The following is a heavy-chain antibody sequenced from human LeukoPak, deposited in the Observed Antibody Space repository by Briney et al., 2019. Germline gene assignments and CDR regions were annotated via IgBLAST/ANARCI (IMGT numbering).Heavy chain of an antibody. CDR2: TYYRSKWYY. J-gene: IGHJ3*02. CDR1: GGSVSSNRAA. V-gene: IGHV6-1*01. D-gene: IGHD1-14*01. Sequence: SQTLSLTCAISGGSVSSNRAAWNWIRQSPSRGLEWLGRTYYRSKWYYNYAVSVKNRITVNPDTSKNQFSLLLNSVTPEDTAVYYCARDTGIGLDTLDIWGQGTMVTVSA. CDR3: ARDTGIGLDTLDI.